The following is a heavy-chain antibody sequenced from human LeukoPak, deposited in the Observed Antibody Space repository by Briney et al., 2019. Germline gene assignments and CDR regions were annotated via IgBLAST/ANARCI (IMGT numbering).Heavy chain of an antibody. D-gene: IGHD1-14*01. Sequence: PSETLSLTCAVYGGSFSGYYWSWIRQPPGKGLEWIGEINHSGSTNYNPSLKSRVTISVDTSKNQFSLKLSSVTAADTAVYYCASLYRGYYYYYTHVWGKGTTVTVSS. J-gene: IGHJ6*03. CDR1: GGSFSGYY. CDR3: ASLYRGYYYYYTHV. V-gene: IGHV4-34*01. CDR2: INHSGST.